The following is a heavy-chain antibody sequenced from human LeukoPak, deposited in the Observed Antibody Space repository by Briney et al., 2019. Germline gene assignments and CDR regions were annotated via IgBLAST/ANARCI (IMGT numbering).Heavy chain of an antibody. J-gene: IGHJ1*01. CDR3: ASSSWSSEYFHY. V-gene: IGHV3-66*01. D-gene: IGHD6-13*01. CDR1: GFTFSDNY. Sequence: GGSLRLSCAASGFTFSDNYMSWVRQAPGKGLEWVSVFYSGGSTRYAASVKGRFTISRDNSKNTLYLQLNSLRAEDTAVYFCASSSWSSEYFHYWGQGTLVTVSS. CDR2: FYSGGST.